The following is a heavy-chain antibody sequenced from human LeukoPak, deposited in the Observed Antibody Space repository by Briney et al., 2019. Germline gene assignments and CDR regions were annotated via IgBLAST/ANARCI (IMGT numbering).Heavy chain of an antibody. D-gene: IGHD5-24*01. CDR2: INPSGGST. CDR3: ARAVRWLQFDY. J-gene: IGHJ4*02. V-gene: IGHV1-46*01. CDR1: GYTFTSYY. Sequence: ASVKVSCKASGYTFTSYYMHWVRQAPGRGLEWMGIINPSGGSTSYAQKFQGRVTMTRDTSTSTVYMELSSLRSEDTAVYYCARAVRWLQFDYWGQGTLVTVSS.